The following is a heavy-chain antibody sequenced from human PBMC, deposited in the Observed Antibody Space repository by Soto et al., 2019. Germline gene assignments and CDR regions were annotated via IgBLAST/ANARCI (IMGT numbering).Heavy chain of an antibody. V-gene: IGHV1-46*01. J-gene: IGHJ3*01. CDR3: ARPLIGNTIDL. CDR1: GYTFFKYF. D-gene: IGHD1-7*01. CDR2: INPSRGSA. Sequence: GASEKVSCKASGYTFFKYFIHWVRQAPGQGLEWIGIINPSRGSATYGPIFQGRVSLTTEMPTSTVYMELSSLRSEDTAIYYCARPLIGNTIDLWGQGTSVTVSS.